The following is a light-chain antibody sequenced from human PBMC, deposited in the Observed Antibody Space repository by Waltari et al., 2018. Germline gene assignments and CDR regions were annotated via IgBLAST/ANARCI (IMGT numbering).Light chain of an antibody. CDR1: QSVGSSY. Sequence: IVLTQSPATLSLSPGERATLSCGASQSVGSSYVAWYQQKPGLAPRLLIYDASNRATGIPDRFSGSGSGTDFTLTISRLEPEDFAVYYCQQYGNLPYTFGQGTKVEIK. CDR2: DAS. CDR3: QQYGNLPYT. J-gene: IGKJ2*01. V-gene: IGKV3D-20*01.